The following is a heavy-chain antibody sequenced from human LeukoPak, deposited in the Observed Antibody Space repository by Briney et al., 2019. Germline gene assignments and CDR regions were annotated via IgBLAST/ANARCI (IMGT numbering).Heavy chain of an antibody. Sequence: KPGGSLRLSCAASGFTHKDFYMRWFLQAPGKELEWVSYIMHLGSQTDYTDSVKGSFTISRDNAKNSISLQMNNLSVDDTAVYYCVRARFTTFVYYWGQGTLVTVSS. J-gene: IGHJ4*02. CDR3: VRARFTTFVYY. CDR1: GFTHKDFY. D-gene: IGHD1-1*01. CDR2: IMHLGSQT. V-gene: IGHV3-11*05.